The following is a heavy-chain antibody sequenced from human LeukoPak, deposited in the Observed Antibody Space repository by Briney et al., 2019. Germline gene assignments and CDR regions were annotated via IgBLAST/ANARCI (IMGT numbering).Heavy chain of an antibody. CDR3: ARHQGGSWYYYYYGMDV. CDR2: INHSGST. J-gene: IGHJ6*02. Sequence: RSSETLSLTCAVYGGSFSGYYWSWIRQPPGKGLEWIGEINHSGSTNYNPSLKSQVNPSLKSRVTISVDTSKNQFSLKLSSVTAADTAVYYCARHQGGSWYYYYYGMDVWGQGTTVTVSS. V-gene: IGHV4-34*01. CDR1: GGSFSGYY. D-gene: IGHD6-13*01.